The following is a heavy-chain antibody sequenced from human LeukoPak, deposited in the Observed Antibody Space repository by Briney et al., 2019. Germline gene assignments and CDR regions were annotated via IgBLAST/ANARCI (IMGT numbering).Heavy chain of an antibody. Sequence: HSETLSLTCTVSGGSISSGSYCWSWIRQPAGKVLEWIGIVYTTGRSIYNRSLRSRSTISVHKSQNQLSLKLNSVTAADTAVYYCARAFYPAGAFDIWGQGTMVTVSS. CDR3: ARAFYPAGAFDI. CDR2: VYTTGRS. D-gene: IGHD2/OR15-2a*01. V-gene: IGHV4-61*02. CDR1: GGSISSGSYC. J-gene: IGHJ3*02.